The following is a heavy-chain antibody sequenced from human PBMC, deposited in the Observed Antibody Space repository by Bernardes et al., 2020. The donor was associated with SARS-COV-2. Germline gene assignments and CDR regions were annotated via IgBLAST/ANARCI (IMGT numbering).Heavy chain of an antibody. D-gene: IGHD3-22*01. J-gene: IGHJ3*02. V-gene: IGHV4-61*02. Sequence: SETLSLTCTVSGGSISSGSYYWSWIRQPAGKGLEWIGRIYTSGSTNYNPSLKSRVTISVDTSKNQFSLKLSSVTAADTAVYYCVRAPHLIYYYDSSGYSDAFDIWGQGTMVTVSS. CDR1: GGSISSGSYY. CDR2: IYTSGST. CDR3: VRAPHLIYYYDSSGYSDAFDI.